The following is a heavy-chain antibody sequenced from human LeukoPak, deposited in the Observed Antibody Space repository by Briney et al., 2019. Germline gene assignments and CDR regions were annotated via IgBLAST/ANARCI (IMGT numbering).Heavy chain of an antibody. CDR3: AKGSSGYFFDL. V-gene: IGHV3-23*01. Sequence: QPGGSLRLSCAASGFIFNNFGLFWVRKAPGKGLEWVSAISNDGGGTTYADFVKGRFSVSRDNSKNTLFLQMNSLRAEDTALYYCAKGSSGYFFDLWGQGTLVTVSS. D-gene: IGHD3-22*01. CDR1: GFIFNNFG. CDR2: ISNDGGGT. J-gene: IGHJ4*02.